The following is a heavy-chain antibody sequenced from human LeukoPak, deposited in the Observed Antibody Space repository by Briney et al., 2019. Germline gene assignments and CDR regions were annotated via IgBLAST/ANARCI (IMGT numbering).Heavy chain of an antibody. J-gene: IGHJ4*02. V-gene: IGHV3-53*01. CDR2: IYSGGST. CDR1: GLTVSSNY. Sequence: PGGSLRLSCAASGLTVSSNYMSWVRQAPGKGLEWVSVIYSGGSTYYADSVKGRFTISRDNSKNTLYLQMNSLRAEDTAVYYCARALRVGATRGFDYWGQGTLVTVSS. CDR3: ARALRVGATRGFDY. D-gene: IGHD1-26*01.